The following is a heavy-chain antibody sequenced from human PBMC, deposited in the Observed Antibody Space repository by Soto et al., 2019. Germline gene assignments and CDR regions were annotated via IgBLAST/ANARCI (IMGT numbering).Heavy chain of an antibody. V-gene: IGHV3-9*01. CDR2: ISWNSGSI. CDR3: AKDYSSGWYRGAFDI. J-gene: IGHJ3*02. CDR1: GFTFDDYA. Sequence: GGSLRLSCAASGFTFDDYAMHWVRQAPGKGLEWVSGISWNSGSIGYADSVKGRFTISRDNAKNSLYLQMNSLRAEDTALYYCAKDYSSGWYRGAFDIWGQGTMVTVSS. D-gene: IGHD6-19*01.